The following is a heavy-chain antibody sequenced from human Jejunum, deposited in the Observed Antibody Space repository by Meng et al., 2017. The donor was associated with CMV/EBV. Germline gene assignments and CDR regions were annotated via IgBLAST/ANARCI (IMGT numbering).Heavy chain of an antibody. V-gene: IGHV4-39*07. CDR2: IVYRGST. CDR3: AREAVDYFTPGAFGGVDY. Sequence: RGSCYWGWIRQRPGQGLEWVGSIVYRGSTYYNPSLKSRVTISVDTSKNQFSLKLSSVTAADTAVYFCAREAVDYFTPGAFGGVDYWGQGTLVTVSS. CDR1: RGSCY. J-gene: IGHJ4*02. D-gene: IGHD3-16*01.